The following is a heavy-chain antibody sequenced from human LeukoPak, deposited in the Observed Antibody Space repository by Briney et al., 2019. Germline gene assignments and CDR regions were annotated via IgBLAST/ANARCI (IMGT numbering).Heavy chain of an antibody. CDR1: GYSFTSYW. D-gene: IGHD5-12*01. V-gene: IGHV5-51*01. CDR2: IYPGDSDT. CDR3: ARHKRGYSGYDAIDY. Sequence: GESLKISCKGSGYSFTSYWIGWVRQMPGKGLEWMGIIYPGDSDTRYSPSFQGQVTISAGKSISTAYLQWSSLKASDTAMYYCARHKRGYSGYDAIDYWGQGTLVTVSS. J-gene: IGHJ4*02.